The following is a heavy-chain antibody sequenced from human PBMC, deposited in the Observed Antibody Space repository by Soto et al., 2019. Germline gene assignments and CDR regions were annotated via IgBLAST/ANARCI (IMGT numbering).Heavy chain of an antibody. D-gene: IGHD2-15*01. J-gene: IGHJ4*02. CDR2: ISSSSSFI. CDR1: GFTFSSNT. Sequence: EVQLVESGGGLVKPGGSLRLSCEASGFTFSSNTMTWVRQAPGKGLEWVSSISSSSSFIYYADSVKGRFTISRDNAKNSLSLQMNSLRADDTAVYYCARDTGRDSVCYCRYWGQGTLVTVSS. CDR3: ARDTGRDSVCYCRY. V-gene: IGHV3-21*01.